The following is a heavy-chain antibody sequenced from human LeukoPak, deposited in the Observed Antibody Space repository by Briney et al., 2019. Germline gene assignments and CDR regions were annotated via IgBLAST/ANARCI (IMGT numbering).Heavy chain of an antibody. J-gene: IGHJ4*02. V-gene: IGHV3-21*01. CDR2: ISSSSYI. Sequence: GGSLRLSCAASGFTFSSYSMNWVRQAPGKGLEWVSSISSSSYILYADSVKGRFTISRGNAMNSLFLQINSLRAEDTAVYYCARQGPYGDYSHWGQGTMVTVSS. CDR3: ARQGPYGDYSH. CDR1: GFTFSSYS. D-gene: IGHD4-17*01.